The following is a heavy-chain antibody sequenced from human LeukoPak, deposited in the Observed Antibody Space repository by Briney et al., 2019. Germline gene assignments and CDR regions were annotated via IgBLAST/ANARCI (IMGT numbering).Heavy chain of an antibody. CDR1: GFTFSSDA. Sequence: GASLRLSCAASGFTFSSDAMSWDRQAPGKGLEWVSAISGSGGSTYYADSVKGRFTISRDNSKNTLYLQMNSLRAEDTAVYYCAKKKAHDSSGRSLSYYYYYMDVWGKGTTVTVSS. V-gene: IGHV3-23*01. J-gene: IGHJ6*03. D-gene: IGHD3-22*01. CDR2: ISGSGGST. CDR3: AKKKAHDSSGRSLSYYYYYMDV.